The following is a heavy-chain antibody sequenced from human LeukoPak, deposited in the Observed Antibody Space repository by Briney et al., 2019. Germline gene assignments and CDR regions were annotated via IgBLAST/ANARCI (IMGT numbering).Heavy chain of an antibody. V-gene: IGHV3-7*01. CDR2: INQDGSEK. D-gene: IGHD2-15*01. Sequence: QTGGSLRLSCAASGFTFSSYEMNWVRQAPGKGLEWVANINQDGSEKYYVDSVKGRFTISRDNAKNSLSLQMNSLRAEDTAVYSCARTRVSGGTFYHPFDYWGQGTLVTVSS. CDR3: ARTRVSGGTFYHPFDY. CDR1: GFTFSSYE. J-gene: IGHJ4*02.